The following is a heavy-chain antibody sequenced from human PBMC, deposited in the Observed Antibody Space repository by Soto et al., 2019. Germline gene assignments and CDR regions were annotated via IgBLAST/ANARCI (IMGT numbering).Heavy chain of an antibody. J-gene: IGHJ4*02. CDR2: MSSSGRT. CDR1: GGSISNGDYY. D-gene: IGHD3-22*01. Sequence: SETLSLTCTVSGGSISNGDYYWSLRRQPPRNGQNRMGDMSSSGRTYYNPSLENRLSISRHTPKNHFSRKLSSVTAAYTAMYYGTRDEEYEHSSGHNTFGYWGQGTLVTVSS. CDR3: TRDEEYEHSSGHNTFGY. V-gene: IGHV4-30-4*01.